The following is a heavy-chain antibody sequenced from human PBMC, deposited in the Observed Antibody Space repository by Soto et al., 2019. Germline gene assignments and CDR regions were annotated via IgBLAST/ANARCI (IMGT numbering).Heavy chain of an antibody. CDR3: ARDWGYCAAGSCYAKWGS. J-gene: IGHJ5*02. CDR1: GDSISSDDYY. Sequence: QVRLQESGPGLVKPSQTLSLTCTVSGDSISSDDYYWSWIRQPPGKGLEWIGYMYYRGNYYNPSLKSRVPISLETSKNQSAQKLSSVTAAGTAVYYCARDWGYCAAGSCYAKWGSWGQGTLVPVSS. CDR2: MYYRGN. V-gene: IGHV4-30-4*01. D-gene: IGHD2-15*01.